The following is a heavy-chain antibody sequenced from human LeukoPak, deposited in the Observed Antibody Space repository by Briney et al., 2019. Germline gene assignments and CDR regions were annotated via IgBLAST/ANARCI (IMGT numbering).Heavy chain of an antibody. D-gene: IGHD3-3*01. CDR2: ISSSSSYI. CDR1: GFTFSSYG. Sequence: PGGSLRLSCAASGFTFSSYGMHWVRRAPGKGLEWVSSISSSSSYIYYADSVKGRFTISRDNAKNSLYLQMNSLRAEDTAVYYCARNYYDFWSGYYIDWGQGTQVTVSS. V-gene: IGHV3-21*01. J-gene: IGHJ4*02. CDR3: ARNYYDFWSGYYID.